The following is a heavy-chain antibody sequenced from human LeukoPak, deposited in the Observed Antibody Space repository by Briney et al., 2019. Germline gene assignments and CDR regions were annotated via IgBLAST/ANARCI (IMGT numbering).Heavy chain of an antibody. CDR3: ARDQGLHYGMGV. V-gene: IGHV3-30-3*01. CDR2: ISYDGSNK. J-gene: IGHJ6*02. Sequence: GRPLRLSCAASGFTFSSYAMHWLRQAPGKGLEWVAVISYDGSNKYYADSVKGRFTISRDNSKNTLYLQMNSLRAEDTAVYYCARDQGLHYGMGVWGQGTTVTVSS. CDR1: GFTFSSYA.